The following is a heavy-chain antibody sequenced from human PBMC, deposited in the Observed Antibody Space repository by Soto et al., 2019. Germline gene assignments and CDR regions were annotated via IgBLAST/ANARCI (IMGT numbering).Heavy chain of an antibody. V-gene: IGHV5-10-1*01. CDR1: GYSFTIYW. CDR3: ARLGYDTSGYYLDY. D-gene: IGHD3-22*01. CDR2: IDPSDSYT. J-gene: IGHJ4*02. Sequence: PGESLKISCNGSGYSFTIYWITWVRQMPGKGLEWMGRIDPSDSYTNYSPSFQGHVTISADRSISTAYLQWSSLKASDTAMYFCARLGYDTSGYYLDYWGQGTLVTVSS.